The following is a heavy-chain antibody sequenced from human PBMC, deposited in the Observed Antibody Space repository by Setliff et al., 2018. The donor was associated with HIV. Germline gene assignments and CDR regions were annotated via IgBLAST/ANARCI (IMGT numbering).Heavy chain of an antibody. V-gene: IGHV1-69*02. J-gene: IGHJ6*03. CDR3: VRGVQSPPHYSYYYMDV. D-gene: IGHD3-3*01. CDR1: RSTFNSHT. Sequence: VKVSCKASRSTFNSHTINWVRQAPGQGLDWMGRIIPILGVANYAQRFQGKVTITADKSTSAAYMELTSLRFDDTAMYYCVRGVQSPPHYSYYYMDVWGEGTMVTVSS. CDR2: IIPILGVA.